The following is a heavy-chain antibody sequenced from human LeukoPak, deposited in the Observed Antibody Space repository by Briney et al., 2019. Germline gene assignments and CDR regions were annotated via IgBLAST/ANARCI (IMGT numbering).Heavy chain of an antibody. D-gene: IGHD3-10*01. CDR2: IIPIFGTA. V-gene: IGHV1-69*13. J-gene: IGHJ5*02. CDR3: ARVWEDYYGSANWFDP. Sequence: ASVKVSCKASGGTFSSYAISWVRQAPGQGLEWMGGIIPIFGTANYAQKFQGRVTITADESTSTAYMELSSLRSEDTAVYYCARVWEDYYGSANWFDPWGQGTLVTVSS. CDR1: GGTFSSYA.